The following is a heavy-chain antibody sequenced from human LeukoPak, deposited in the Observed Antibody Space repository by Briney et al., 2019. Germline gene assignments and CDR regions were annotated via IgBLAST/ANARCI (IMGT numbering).Heavy chain of an antibody. Sequence: ASVKVSCKASGYTFTSYDINWVRQATGQGPEWMGWMSPNSGNTGYAQKFQGRVTMTRSTSMSTAYMELSSLRSEDTAVYYCAGGPPNWGYDYWGPGTLVTVSS. V-gene: IGHV1-8*01. J-gene: IGHJ4*02. D-gene: IGHD7-27*01. CDR1: GYTFTSYD. CDR3: AGGPPNWGYDY. CDR2: MSPNSGNT.